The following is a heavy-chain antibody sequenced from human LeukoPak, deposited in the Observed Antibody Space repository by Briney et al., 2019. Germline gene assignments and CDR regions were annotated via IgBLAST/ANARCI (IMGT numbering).Heavy chain of an antibody. D-gene: IGHD1-1*01. CDR3: AREFPSTTASYYFDY. CDR1: GFTFSSYW. Sequence: PGGSLRLSGAASGFTFSSYWMSWVRQAPGKGLEWVANIRQDGSEKYYVDSVKGRFTISRDNAKNSLYLQMNSLRAEDTAVYYCAREFPSTTASYYFDYWGQGTLVTVSS. CDR2: IRQDGSEK. V-gene: IGHV3-7*01. J-gene: IGHJ4*02.